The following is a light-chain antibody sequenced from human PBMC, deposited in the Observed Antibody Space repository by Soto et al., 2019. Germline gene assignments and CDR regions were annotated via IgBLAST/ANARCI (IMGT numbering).Light chain of an antibody. J-gene: IGKJ5*01. CDR3: QQRSNWPRIT. V-gene: IGKV3-11*01. Sequence: EILLTQSPATLTLSHGERATLSCRARQSVSSYLAWYQQKPGQAPRLLIYGASNRATGIPARFSGSGSGTDFSLTISSLEPEDLVVYYCQQRSNWPRITVGQGTRLEIK. CDR2: GAS. CDR1: QSVSSY.